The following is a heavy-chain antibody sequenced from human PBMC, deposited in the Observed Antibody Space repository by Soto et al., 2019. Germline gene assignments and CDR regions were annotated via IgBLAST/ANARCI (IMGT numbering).Heavy chain of an antibody. D-gene: IGHD7-27*01. CDR1: GDSISNLDYF. V-gene: IGHV4-30-4*01. CDR2: IYKSATT. Sequence: SETLSLTCSVSGDSISNLDYFWAWIRQPPGQALEYIGYIYKSATTYYNPSFESRVAISVDTSKSQFPLNVTSVTAADTAVYFCARGRYCLTGRCFPNWFDSWGQGALVTVS. J-gene: IGHJ5*01. CDR3: ARGRYCLTGRCFPNWFDS.